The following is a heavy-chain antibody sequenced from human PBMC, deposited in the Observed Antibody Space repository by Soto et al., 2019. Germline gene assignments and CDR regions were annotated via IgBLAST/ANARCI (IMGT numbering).Heavy chain of an antibody. CDR2: IYWDDDK. CDR3: ARRTMIVVLEAFDI. J-gene: IGHJ3*02. Sequence: QITLKESGPTLVKPTQTLTLTCTFSGFSLSTSGVGVGWIRQPPGKALEWLALIYWDDDKRYSPSLKSRLTITEDTSKNQLVLTMTNMDPVDTATYYCARRTMIVVLEAFDIWGQGTMVTVSS. CDR1: GFSLSTSGVG. V-gene: IGHV2-5*02. D-gene: IGHD3-22*01.